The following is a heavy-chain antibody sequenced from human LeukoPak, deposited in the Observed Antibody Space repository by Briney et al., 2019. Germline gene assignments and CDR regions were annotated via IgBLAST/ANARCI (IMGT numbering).Heavy chain of an antibody. CDR2: ISYDGSNK. CDR1: GFTFSSYG. V-gene: IGHV3-30*18. CDR3: AKAVGGEFDP. J-gene: IGHJ5*02. Sequence: GRSLRLSCAASGFTFSSYGMHWVRQAPGKGLEWVAVISYDGSNKYYADSVKGRFTISRDNSKNTLYLQVNSLRAEDTAVYYCAKAVGGEFDPWGQGTLVTVSS.